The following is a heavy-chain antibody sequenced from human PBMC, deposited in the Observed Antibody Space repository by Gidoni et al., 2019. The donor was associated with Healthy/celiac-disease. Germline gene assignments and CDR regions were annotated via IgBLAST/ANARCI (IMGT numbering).Heavy chain of an antibody. Sequence: QVQLQESGPGLVKPSETLSLTCTVSGGSISSYYWSWIRQPPGKGLEWIGYIYYSGSTNYNPSLKSRVTISVDTSKNQFSLKLSSVTAADTAVYYCARVSYYDYVWGSYPDYWGQGTLVTVSS. CDR2: IYYSGST. CDR1: GGSISSYY. CDR3: ARVSYYDYVWGSYPDY. D-gene: IGHD3-16*02. V-gene: IGHV4-59*01. J-gene: IGHJ4*02.